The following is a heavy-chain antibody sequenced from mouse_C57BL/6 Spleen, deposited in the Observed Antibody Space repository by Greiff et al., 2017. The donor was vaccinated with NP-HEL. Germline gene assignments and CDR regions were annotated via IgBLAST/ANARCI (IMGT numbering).Heavy chain of an antibody. V-gene: IGHV5-6*01. CDR3: ARRDDGAWFAY. CDR1: GFTFSSYG. D-gene: IGHD2-12*01. CDR2: ISSGGSYT. Sequence: EVQRVESGGDLVKPGGSLKLSCAASGFTFSSYGMSWVRQTPDKRLEWVATISSGGSYTYYPDSVKGRFTISRDNAKNTLYLQMSSLKSEDTAMYYCARRDDGAWFAYWGQGTLVTVSA. J-gene: IGHJ3*01.